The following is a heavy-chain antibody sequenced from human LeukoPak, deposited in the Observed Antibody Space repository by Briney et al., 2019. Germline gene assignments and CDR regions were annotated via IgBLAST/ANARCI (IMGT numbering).Heavy chain of an antibody. Sequence: KPSETLTLTCTVSGGSISRYYWSWIRQPPGKGLEWIGYIYYSGSTNYNPSLKSRVTISVDTSKNQFSLKLSSVTAADTAVYYCARTGGLFSSSGYAHYWSQATLVTVSS. CDR3: ARTGGLFSSSGYAHY. V-gene: IGHV4-59*01. J-gene: IGHJ4*02. CDR2: IYYSGST. D-gene: IGHD6-13*01. CDR1: GGSISRYY.